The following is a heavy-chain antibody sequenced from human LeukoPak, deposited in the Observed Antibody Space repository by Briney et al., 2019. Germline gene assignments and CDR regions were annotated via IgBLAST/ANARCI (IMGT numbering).Heavy chain of an antibody. CDR2: IKPDGSLQ. D-gene: IGHD3-22*01. CDR1: GFIFSSFW. V-gene: IGHV3-7*01. J-gene: IGHJ6*03. CDR3: ARDHLTYYYDSSGYISGYMDV. Sequence: GGSLRLSCTASGFIFSSFWMAWVRQAPGKGLEWVANIKPDGSLQFYGDSVKGRFTISRDNAKNSLYLQMNNLRAEDTALYYCARDHLTYYYDSSGYISGYMDVWGKGTTVTVSS.